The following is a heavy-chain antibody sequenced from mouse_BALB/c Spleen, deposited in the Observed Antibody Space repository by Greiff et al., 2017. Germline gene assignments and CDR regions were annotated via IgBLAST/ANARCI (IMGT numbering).Heavy chain of an antibody. J-gene: IGHJ4*01. V-gene: IGHV5-17*02. Sequence: DVQLVESGGGLVQPGGSRKLSCAASGFTFSSFGMHWVRQAPEKGLEWVAYISSGSSTIYYADTVKGRFTISRDNPKNTLFLQMTSLRSEDTAMYYGARNYGNYNYYAMDYWGQGTSVTVSS. CDR1: GFTFSSFG. CDR3: ARNYGNYNYYAMDY. CDR2: ISSGSSTI. D-gene: IGHD2-1*01.